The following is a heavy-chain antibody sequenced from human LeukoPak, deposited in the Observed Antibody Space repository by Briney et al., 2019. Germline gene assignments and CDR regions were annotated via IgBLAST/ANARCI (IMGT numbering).Heavy chain of an antibody. CDR1: GFTFSDYN. CDR3: ARVLRYCSGGNCYSGGLGYMDV. D-gene: IGHD2-15*01. V-gene: IGHV3-11*01. CDR2: ISRSGSTK. Sequence: SGGSLRLSCAASGFTFSDYNMRWIRQAPGKGLEWVSSISRSGSTKYYADSVKGRFTISRDNAKNSLFLQMNSLRAEDTAVYYCARVLRYCSGGNCYSGGLGYMDVWGKGTTVTVSS. J-gene: IGHJ6*03.